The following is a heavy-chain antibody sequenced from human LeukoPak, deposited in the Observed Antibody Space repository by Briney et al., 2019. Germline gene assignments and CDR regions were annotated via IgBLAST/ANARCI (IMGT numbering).Heavy chain of an antibody. CDR1: GGTFSSYA. J-gene: IGHJ6*03. CDR3: ARAGRKVVPAAMYYMDV. CDR2: IIPIFGTA. D-gene: IGHD2-2*01. V-gene: IGHV1-69*13. Sequence: VNVSCKASGGTFSSYAISGVRQAPGQGLEWMGGIIPIFGTANYAQKFQGRVTITADESTSTAYMELSSLRSEDTAAYYCARAGRKVVPAAMYYMDVWGKGTTVTVSS.